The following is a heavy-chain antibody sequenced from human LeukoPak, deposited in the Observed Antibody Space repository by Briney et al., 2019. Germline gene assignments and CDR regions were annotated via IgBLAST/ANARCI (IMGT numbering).Heavy chain of an antibody. CDR2: IIPIIGTA. V-gene: IGHV1-69*13. D-gene: IGHD3-22*01. CDR1: GGTFSSYA. Sequence: SVKVSCMASGGTFSSYAISWVRQAPGQGLEWMGGIIPIIGTANYAQKFQGRVTITADESTSTAYMELSSLRSEDTAVYYCARDRVHTYYYDRSGYSPLSAFDIWGQGTMVTVSS. J-gene: IGHJ3*02. CDR3: ARDRVHTYYYDRSGYSPLSAFDI.